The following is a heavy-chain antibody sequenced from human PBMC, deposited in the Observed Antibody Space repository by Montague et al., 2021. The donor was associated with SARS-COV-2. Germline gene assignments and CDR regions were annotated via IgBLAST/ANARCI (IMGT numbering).Heavy chain of an antibody. CDR1: GGSFSGYY. V-gene: IGHV4-39*01. D-gene: IGHD3-22*01. J-gene: IGHJ3*02. CDR2: IYYSGST. Sequence: SETLSLTCAVYGGSFSGYYWGWIRQPPGKGLEWIGSIYYSGSTYYNPSLKSRVTISVDTSKNQFSLKLSSVAAADTAVYYCASPTYYYDSNGSDAFDIWGQGTMVTVSS. CDR3: ASPTYYYDSNGSDAFDI.